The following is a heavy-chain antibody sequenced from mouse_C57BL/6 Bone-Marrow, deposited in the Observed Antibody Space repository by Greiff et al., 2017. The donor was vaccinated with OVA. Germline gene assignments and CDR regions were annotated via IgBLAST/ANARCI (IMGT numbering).Heavy chain of an antibody. V-gene: IGHV1-82*01. CDR1: GYAFSSSW. CDR2: IYPGDGDT. D-gene: IGHD2-4*01. CDR3: ARKAYDYYFDY. Sequence: QVQLQQSGPELVKPGASVKISCKASGYAFSSSWMNWVKQRPGKGLEWIGRIYPGDGDTNYNGKFKGKATLTADKSSSTAYSQLSSLTSVDSAVDFCARKAYDYYFDYWGQGTTLTVSS. J-gene: IGHJ2*01.